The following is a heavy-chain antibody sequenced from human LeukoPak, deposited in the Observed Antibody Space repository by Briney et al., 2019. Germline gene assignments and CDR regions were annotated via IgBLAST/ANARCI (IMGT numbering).Heavy chain of an antibody. CDR2: INSDGSNT. V-gene: IGHV3-74*01. CDR1: GFTFSNYW. D-gene: IGHD3-10*02. Sequence: GGSLRLSCAASGFTFSNYWMHWVRQAPGKGLVWVSRINSDGSNTSYADSVKGRFTISRDNAKNSLYLQMNSLRAEDTAVYYCAELGITMIGGVWGKGTTVTISS. CDR3: AELGITMIGGV. J-gene: IGHJ6*04.